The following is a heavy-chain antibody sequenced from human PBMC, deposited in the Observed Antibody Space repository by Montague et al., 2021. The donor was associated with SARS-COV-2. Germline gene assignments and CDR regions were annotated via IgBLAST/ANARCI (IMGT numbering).Heavy chain of an antibody. CDR2: TYYGSSWST. J-gene: IGHJ3*02. CDR1: GDSVSRNNPA. V-gene: IGHV6-1*01. CDR3: ARGWNYAFDI. D-gene: IGHD1-7*01. Sequence: CAISGDSVSRNNPAWNWIRQSPSRGLEWLGRTYYGSSWSTDYAVSVKSRITISPDTSKNQFSLHLNSVTPGDTAVYYCARGWNYAFDIWSQGTMVTVSS.